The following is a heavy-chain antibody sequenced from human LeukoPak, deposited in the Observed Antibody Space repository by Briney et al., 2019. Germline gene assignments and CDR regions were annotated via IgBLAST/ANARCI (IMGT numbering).Heavy chain of an antibody. V-gene: IGHV3-23*01. CDR2: ISGSGGST. Sequence: GGSLRLSCAASGFTFSSYAMSWVRQAPGKGLEWVSAISGSGGSTYYADSVKGRFTISRDNSKNTPYLQMNSLRAEDTAVYYCAKYSGSYYYYYGMDVWGQGTTVTVSS. CDR3: AKYSGSYYYYYGMDV. J-gene: IGHJ6*02. CDR1: GFTFSSYA. D-gene: IGHD1-26*01.